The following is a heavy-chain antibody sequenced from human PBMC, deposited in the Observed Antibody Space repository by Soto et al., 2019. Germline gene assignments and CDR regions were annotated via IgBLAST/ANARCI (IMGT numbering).Heavy chain of an antibody. CDR3: AKAVAAYYYGMDV. CDR1: GFTFSSYG. CDR2: ISYDGSNK. J-gene: IGHJ6*02. Sequence: QVQLVESGGGVVQPSRSLRLSCEASGFTFSSYGMHWVRQAPGKGLEWVAVISYDGSNKYYGDSVKGRFTISRDNSKNTLYLQMNSLRPEDTAVYYCAKAVAAYYYGMDVWGQGTTVTVYS. V-gene: IGHV3-30*18. D-gene: IGHD2-15*01.